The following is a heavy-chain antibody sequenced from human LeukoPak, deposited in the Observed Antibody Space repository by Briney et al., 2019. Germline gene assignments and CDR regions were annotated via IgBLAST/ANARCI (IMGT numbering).Heavy chain of an antibody. J-gene: IGHJ4*02. CDR3: ARSVVGKLDY. D-gene: IGHD1-26*01. CDR1: GGSISSSNW. V-gene: IGHV4-4*02. CDR2: INHSGST. Sequence: PSETLSLTCAVSGGSISSSNWWSWVRQPPGKGLEWIGEINHSGSTNYNPSLKSRVTISVDTSKNQFSLKLSSVTAADTAVYYCARSVVGKLDYWGQGTLVTVSS.